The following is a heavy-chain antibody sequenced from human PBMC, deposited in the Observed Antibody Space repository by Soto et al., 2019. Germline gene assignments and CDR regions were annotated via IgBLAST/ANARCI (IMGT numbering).Heavy chain of an antibody. V-gene: IGHV3-21*01. CDR3: ARDLALWFGEIAV. J-gene: IGHJ4*02. CDR2: ISSSSSYI. D-gene: IGHD3-10*01. Sequence: EVQLVESGGGLVKPGGSLRLSCAASGFTFSSYSMNWVRQAPGKGLEWVSSISSSSSYIYYVDSVKGRFTISRDNAKKLLYLQMNSLRAEDTAVYYCARDLALWFGEIAVWGQGTLLTVSS. CDR1: GFTFSSYS.